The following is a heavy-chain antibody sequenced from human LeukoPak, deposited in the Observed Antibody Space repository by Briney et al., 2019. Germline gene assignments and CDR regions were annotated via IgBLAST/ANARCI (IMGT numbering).Heavy chain of an antibody. V-gene: IGHV3-15*01. CDR3: ITGRYSSSWTIDY. CDR1: GFTFSNAW. CDR2: IKSKTDGGTT. J-gene: IGHJ4*02. Sequence: PGGSLRLYCAASGFTFSNAWMTWVRQAPGKGLEWVGRIKSKTDGGTTDYAAPVKGRFTISRDDSKNTLYLQMNSLKTEDTAVYYCITGRYSSSWTIDYWGQGTLVTVSS. D-gene: IGHD6-13*01.